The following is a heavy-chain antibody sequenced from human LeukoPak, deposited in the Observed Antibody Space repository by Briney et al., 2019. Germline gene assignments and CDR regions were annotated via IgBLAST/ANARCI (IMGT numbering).Heavy chain of an antibody. V-gene: IGHV3-53*01. Sequence: GGSLRLSRVMSGFSVGTNYMTWVRQAPGKGLEWVSVIYSGDNSYYADSVKGRFTISRDTPKNTLYLQMNSLRAEDTAVYYCARDTGSGHCSGNWCRAAFDVWGQGTMVTVSS. CDR1: GFSVGTNY. CDR2: IYSGDNS. J-gene: IGHJ3*01. CDR3: ARDTGSGHCSGNWCRAAFDV. D-gene: IGHD2-15*01.